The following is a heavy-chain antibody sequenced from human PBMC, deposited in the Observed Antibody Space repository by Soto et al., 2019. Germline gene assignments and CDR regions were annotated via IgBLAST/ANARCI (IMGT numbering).Heavy chain of an antibody. CDR3: ARGGRDSGGGGIPDW. CDR1: GFSFSSYT. D-gene: IGHD4-17*01. Sequence: EVQLVESGGGLVKPGGSLRLSCRASGFSFSSYTMSWVRQAPGKGLEWVSSISRTSEDIYYADSLKGRCDISRDNARNLVFLEGGSLRAEDGAVYSCARGGRDSGGGGIPDWWGQGTLVTVSS. CDR2: ISRTSEDI. V-gene: IGHV3-21*06. J-gene: IGHJ4*02.